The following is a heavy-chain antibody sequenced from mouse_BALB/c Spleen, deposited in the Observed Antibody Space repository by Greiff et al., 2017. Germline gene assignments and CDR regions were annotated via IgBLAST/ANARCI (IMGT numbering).Heavy chain of an antibody. CDR1: GFTFSSYA. J-gene: IGHJ4*01. CDR3: ARGDYYAMDY. CDR2: ISSGGST. Sequence: EVHLVESGGGLVKPGGSLKLSCAASGFTFSSYAMSWVRQTPEKRLEWVASISSGGSTYYPDSVKGRFTISRDNARNILYLQMSSLRSEDTAMYYCARGDYYAMDYWGQGTSVTVSS. V-gene: IGHV5-6-5*01.